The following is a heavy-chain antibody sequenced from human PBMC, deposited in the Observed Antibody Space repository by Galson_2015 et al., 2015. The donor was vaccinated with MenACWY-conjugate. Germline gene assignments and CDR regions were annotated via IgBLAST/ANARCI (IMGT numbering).Heavy chain of an antibody. CDR1: RFTFSSYS. J-gene: IGHJ4*02. D-gene: IGHD3-10*01. CDR3: ARDLAVRSGQSPVDS. Sequence: SLRLSCAASRFTFSSYSMNWVRQAPGKGLEWVSYISSSSATIYYADSVKGRFTISRDNAKNSLYLQMNSLRAEDTAVFYCARDLAVRSGQSPVDSWGQGTLVTVSS. CDR2: ISSSSATI. V-gene: IGHV3-48*04.